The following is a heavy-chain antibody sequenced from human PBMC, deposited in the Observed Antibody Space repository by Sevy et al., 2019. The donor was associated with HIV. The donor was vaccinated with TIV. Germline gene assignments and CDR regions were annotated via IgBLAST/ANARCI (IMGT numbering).Heavy chain of an antibody. J-gene: IGHJ6*02. CDR1: GFTFSSYS. D-gene: IGHD3-10*01. Sequence: GGCLRLSCAASGFTFSSYSMNWVRQAPGKGLEWVSYISSSSSTIYYADSVKGRFTISRDNAKNSLYLQMNSLRAEDTAVYYCARETYYYGSGSYRPRAYYYYYGMDVWGQGTTVTVSS. CDR2: ISSSSSTI. CDR3: ARETYYYGSGSYRPRAYYYYYGMDV. V-gene: IGHV3-48*01.